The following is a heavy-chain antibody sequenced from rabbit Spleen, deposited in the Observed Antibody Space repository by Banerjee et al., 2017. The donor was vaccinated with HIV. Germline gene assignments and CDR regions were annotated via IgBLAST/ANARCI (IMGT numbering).Heavy chain of an antibody. Sequence: QSLEESGGDLVQPEGSLTLTCTASGFSFSSSYYMCWVRQAPGKGLEWIGCIYAGSSGSTYYASWVNGRFTISKTSSTTVTLQMTSLTAADMATYFCARAPNLDSGSYPYFTLWGQGTLVTVS. J-gene: IGHJ4*01. CDR2: IYAGSSGST. CDR3: ARAPNLDSGSYPYFTL. CDR1: GFSFSSSYY. D-gene: IGHD5-1*01. V-gene: IGHV1S40*01.